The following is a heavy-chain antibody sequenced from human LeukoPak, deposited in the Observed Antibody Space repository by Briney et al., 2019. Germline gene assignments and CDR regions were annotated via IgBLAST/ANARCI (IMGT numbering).Heavy chain of an antibody. CDR1: GGSISSYY. V-gene: IGHV4-59*01. CDR3: ARKQYSSSGWFDP. J-gene: IGHJ5*02. CDR2: IYYSGST. Sequence: SETLSLTCTVSGGSISSYYWSWIRQPPGKGLEWIGYIYYSGSTNYNPSLKSRVTISVDTSKNQFSLKLSSVTAADTAVCYCARKQYSSSGWFDPWGQGTLVTVSS. D-gene: IGHD6-13*01.